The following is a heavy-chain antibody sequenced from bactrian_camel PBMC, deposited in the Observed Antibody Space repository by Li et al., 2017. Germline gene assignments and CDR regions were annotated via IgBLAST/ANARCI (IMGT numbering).Heavy chain of an antibody. V-gene: IGHV3S1*01. Sequence: HVQLVGSGGGLAQPGGSLRLSCAASGFTFSNYWMFWVRQAPGKGLESVSIINPTGGSTYYADSTKGRFTISRDNPKNTLYLQMNSLKIEDTAVYYCAAGFLRNGYDWGQGTQVTVS. CDR3: AAGFLRNGYD. CDR1: GFTFSNYW. CDR2: INPTGGST. J-gene: IGHJ4*01. D-gene: IGHD3*01.